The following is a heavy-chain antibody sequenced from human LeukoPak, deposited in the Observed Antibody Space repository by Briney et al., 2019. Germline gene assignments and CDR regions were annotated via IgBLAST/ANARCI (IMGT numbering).Heavy chain of an antibody. V-gene: IGHV4-59*01. CDR1: GGSISSYY. J-gene: IGHJ6*02. CDR3: ARDAAVAGTPLYYYYYGMDV. CDR2: IYYSGST. D-gene: IGHD6-19*01. Sequence: SETLSLTCTVSGGSISSYYWSWIRQPPGKGLEWIGYIYYSGSTNYNPTLKSRVTISVDTSKNQFSLKLSSVTAADTAVYYCARDAAVAGTPLYYYYYGMDVWGQGTTVTVSS.